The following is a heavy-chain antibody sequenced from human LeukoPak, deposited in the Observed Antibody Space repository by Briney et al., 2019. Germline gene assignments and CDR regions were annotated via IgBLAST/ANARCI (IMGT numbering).Heavy chain of an antibody. V-gene: IGHV3-23*01. Sequence: GGSLRLSCTASGFAFSVYAMSWLRQPPGKGLEWVSTLNVNSGTTSYAASVRGRFTISRDNSKNTLYLQLNTLRADDTATYYCAKPISGGLAVTADWFHPWGQGTLVVVFS. CDR3: AKPISGGLAVTADWFHP. D-gene: IGHD6-19*01. CDR1: GFAFSVYA. J-gene: IGHJ5*01. CDR2: LNVNSGTT.